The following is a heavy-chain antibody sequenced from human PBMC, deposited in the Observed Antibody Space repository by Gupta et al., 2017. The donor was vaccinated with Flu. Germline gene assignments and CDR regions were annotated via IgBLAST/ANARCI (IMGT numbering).Heavy chain of an antibody. CDR1: GFTFSSYE. J-gene: IGHJ4*02. V-gene: IGHV3-48*03. CDR3: ARGGGIAARPPSDY. Sequence: EVQLVESGGGLVQPGGSLRLSCAASGFTFSSYEMNWVRQAPGKGLEWVSYISSSGSTIYYADSVKGRFTISRDNAKNSLYLQMNSLRAEDTAVYYCARGGGIAARPPSDYWGQGTLVTVSS. D-gene: IGHD6-6*01. CDR2: ISSSGSTI.